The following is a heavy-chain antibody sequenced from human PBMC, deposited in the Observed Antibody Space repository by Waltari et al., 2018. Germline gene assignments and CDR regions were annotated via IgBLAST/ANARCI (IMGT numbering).Heavy chain of an antibody. CDR2: INTDGSST. J-gene: IGHJ4*02. D-gene: IGHD6-19*01. V-gene: IGHV3-74*01. CDR1: GFTFSSYW. CDR3: ARTGSGWLVPIDY. Sequence: EVQLVESGGGLVQPGGSLRLSCAASGFTFSSYWMHWVRQAPGKGLVWFSRINTDGSSTSYADSVKGRFTISRDNAKNTLYLQMNSLRAEDTAVYYCARTGSGWLVPIDYWGQGTLVTVS.